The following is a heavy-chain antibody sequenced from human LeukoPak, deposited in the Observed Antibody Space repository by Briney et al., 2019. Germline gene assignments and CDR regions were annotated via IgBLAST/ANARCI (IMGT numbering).Heavy chain of an antibody. J-gene: IGHJ3*02. V-gene: IGHV1-69*13. CDR2: IIPIFGTA. Sequence: SVKVSCKASGGTFSSYAISWVRQAPGQGLEWMGGIIPIFGTANYAQKFQGRVTITADESTSTAYMELSSLRSEDTAAYYCARLPEPVWSGTQSDAFDIWAKGQWSPSLQ. CDR3: ARLPEPVWSGTQSDAFDI. CDR1: GGTFSSYA. D-gene: IGHD3-3*01.